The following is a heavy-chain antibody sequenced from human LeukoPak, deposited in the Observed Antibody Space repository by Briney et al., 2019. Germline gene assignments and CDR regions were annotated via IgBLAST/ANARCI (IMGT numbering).Heavy chain of an antibody. CDR3: ARDYGDYGFDY. CDR2: IYYSGST. V-gene: IGHV4-61*01. D-gene: IGHD4-17*01. CDR1: GGSISSGSYY. J-gene: IGHJ4*02. Sequence: SETLSLTCTVSGGSISSGSYYWSWIRQPPGKGLEWIGYIYYSGSTNYNPSLKSRVTISVDTSKNQFSLKLSSVTAADTAVYYCARDYGDYGFDYWGQGTLVTVSS.